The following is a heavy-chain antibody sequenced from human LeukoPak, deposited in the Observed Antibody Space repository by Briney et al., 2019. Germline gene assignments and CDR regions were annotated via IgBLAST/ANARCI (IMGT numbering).Heavy chain of an antibody. CDR3: AKAKWIQLWFIDY. J-gene: IGHJ4*02. CDR1: GFTFSSYA. Sequence: PGGSLRLSGAASGFTFSSYAMSWVRQAPGKGLEWVSAISGSGGSTYYADSVKGRFTISRDNSKNTLYLQMNSLRAEDTAVYYCAKAKWIQLWFIDYWGQGTLVTVSS. CDR2: ISGSGGST. V-gene: IGHV3-23*01. D-gene: IGHD5-18*01.